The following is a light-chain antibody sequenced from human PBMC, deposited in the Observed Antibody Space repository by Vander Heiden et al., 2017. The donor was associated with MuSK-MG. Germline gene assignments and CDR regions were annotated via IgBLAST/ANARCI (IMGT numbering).Light chain of an antibody. V-gene: IGKV1-8*01. J-gene: IGKJ3*01. CDR1: QGLSSY. CDR2: ATS. Sequence: AIRMTQSPSSFSASTGDRVTITCRASQGLSSYLAWYQQKPGKAPKTLIYATSTLQSGVPARVSGSESVTDVTITNSCLQSKDIATDYCQQYDSDPQLTFGHGTKVYIK. CDR3: QQYDSDPQLT.